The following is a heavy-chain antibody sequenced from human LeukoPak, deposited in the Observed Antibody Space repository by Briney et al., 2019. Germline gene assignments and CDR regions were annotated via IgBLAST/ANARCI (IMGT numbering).Heavy chain of an antibody. J-gene: IGHJ3*02. D-gene: IGHD5-18*01. CDR1: GDSISTYY. V-gene: IGHV4-59*01. CDR2: IHYRGST. CDR3: ARSRSGYSYEHGAFEI. Sequence: KPSETLSLTCTVSGDSISTYYWSWLRQPPGKGLEWIAYIHYRGSTTYNPSLRSRVTISVDTSRNQFSLKLSSVTAADTAVYYCARSRSGYSYEHGAFEIWGQGTMVTVSS.